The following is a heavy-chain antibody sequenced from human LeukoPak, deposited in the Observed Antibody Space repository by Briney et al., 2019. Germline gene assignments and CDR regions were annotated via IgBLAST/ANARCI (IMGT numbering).Heavy chain of an antibody. J-gene: IGHJ4*02. CDR3: AKFAVTGTPSFDY. CDR1: GFTFNSYG. CDR2: ITGCGLTT. V-gene: IGHV3-23*01. Sequence: GGSLRLSCAASGFTFNSYGMSWVRQAPGKGLEWVSAITGCGLTTYYADSVKGRFIISRDNSKNTVNLQMNSLRTDDTAVYFCAKFAVTGTPSFDYWGQGNLVTVSS. D-gene: IGHD6-19*01.